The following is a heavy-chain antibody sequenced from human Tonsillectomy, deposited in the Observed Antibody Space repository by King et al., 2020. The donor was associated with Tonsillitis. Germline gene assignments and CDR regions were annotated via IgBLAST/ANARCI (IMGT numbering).Heavy chain of an antibody. CDR1: GFSLSTSGMY. V-gene: IGHV2-70*11. Sequence: TLKESGPALVKPTQTLTLTCTFSGFSLSTSGMYVSWIRQPPGKALEWLARIAWDDDKYYSTSLKTRLTISKDTSKNQVVLIMTKMDPVDTATYYCARMGGVAGGYYFDYWGQGTLVTVSS. CDR3: ARMGGVAGGYYFDY. CDR2: IAWDDDK. D-gene: IGHD6-19*01. J-gene: IGHJ4*02.